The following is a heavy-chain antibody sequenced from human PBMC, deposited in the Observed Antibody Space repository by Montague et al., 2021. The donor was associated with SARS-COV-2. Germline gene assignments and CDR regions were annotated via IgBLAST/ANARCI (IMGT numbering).Heavy chain of an antibody. Sequence: RLSLSASGFTFGMYAMSWVRQAPGKGLEWVSVIYSGGSSTYYADSVKGRFTISRDNSKNTLYLQMNSLRAEDTAVYYCAKDRDPSSAYGMDVWGQGTTVTVSS. CDR2: IYSGGSST. V-gene: IGHV3-23*03. D-gene: IGHD3-10*01. CDR3: AKDRDPSSAYGMDV. CDR1: GFTFGMYA. J-gene: IGHJ6*02.